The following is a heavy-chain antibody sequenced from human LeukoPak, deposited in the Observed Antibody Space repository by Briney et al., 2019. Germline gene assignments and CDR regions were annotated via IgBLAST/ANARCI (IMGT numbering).Heavy chain of an antibody. CDR2: IYYSGST. D-gene: IGHD2-21*01. V-gene: IGHV4-59*12. J-gene: IGHJ6*03. CDR3: ARVVEYYYYMDV. Sequence: ASETLSLTCTVSGGSISTYYWSWIRQPPGKGLEWIGYIYYSGSTNYNPSLKSRVTMSVDTSKNQFSLKLSSVTAADTAVYYCARVVEYYYYMDVWGKGTTVTVSS. CDR1: GGSISTYY.